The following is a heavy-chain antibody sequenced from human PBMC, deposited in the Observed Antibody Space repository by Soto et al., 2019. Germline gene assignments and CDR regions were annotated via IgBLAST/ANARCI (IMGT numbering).Heavy chain of an antibody. D-gene: IGHD2-21*02. V-gene: IGHV1-8*01. Sequence: GASLKGSSHASGYTSTIYDIPWLLQATGQGLEWMGWMNPNSGNTGYAQKFQGRVTMTRDTSTSTVYMELSSLRSEDTAVYYCATAGGRAPTAEDGLDVWGQGTAVTV. CDR2: MNPNSGNT. J-gene: IGHJ6*02. CDR3: ATAGGRAPTAEDGLDV. CDR1: GYTSTIYD.